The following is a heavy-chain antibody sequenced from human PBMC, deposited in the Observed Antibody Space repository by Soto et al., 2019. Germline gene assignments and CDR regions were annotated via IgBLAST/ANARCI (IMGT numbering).Heavy chain of an antibody. CDR3: AREVRGFEFPYYYYGMDV. CDR1: GYTFTNSG. J-gene: IGHJ6*02. Sequence: GASVKVSCKASGYTFTNSGISWVRQAPGQGLEWMGWINGYNGNANYAQKFQGRVTMTTDTSTSTAYMELRSLRSDDTAVFYCAREVRGFEFPYYYYGMDVWGQGTTVTVS. CDR2: INGYNGNA. D-gene: IGHD2-21*01. V-gene: IGHV1-18*01.